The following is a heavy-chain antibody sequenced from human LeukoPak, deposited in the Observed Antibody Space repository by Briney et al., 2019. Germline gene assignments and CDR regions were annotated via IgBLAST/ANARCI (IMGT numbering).Heavy chain of an antibody. CDR2: INHSGST. Sequence: SETLSLTCTVSGGSISTYYWSWIRQPPGKGLEWIGEINHSGSTNYNPSLKSRVTISVDTSKNQFSLKLSSVTAADTAVYYCASLYSSESRGYYYYYGMDVWGQGTTVTVSS. V-gene: IGHV4-34*01. CDR3: ASLYSSESRGYYYYYGMDV. CDR1: GGSISTYY. D-gene: IGHD6-19*01. J-gene: IGHJ6*02.